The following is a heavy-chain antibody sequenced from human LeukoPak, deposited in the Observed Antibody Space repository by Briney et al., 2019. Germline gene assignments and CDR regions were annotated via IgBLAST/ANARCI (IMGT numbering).Heavy chain of an antibody. J-gene: IGHJ4*02. CDR1: GGATSSSNYY. Sequence: SETLSLTCTVSGGATSSSNYYWAWIRQPPGKGLEWLGSVFYSGTTHYNPSLKSRVTISIDTSKNQFSLELSSVTAADTSVYYCARLSNYGGHSGDGYWGQGTLVTVSS. D-gene: IGHD4-23*01. CDR2: VFYSGTT. CDR3: ARLSNYGGHSGDGY. V-gene: IGHV4-39*01.